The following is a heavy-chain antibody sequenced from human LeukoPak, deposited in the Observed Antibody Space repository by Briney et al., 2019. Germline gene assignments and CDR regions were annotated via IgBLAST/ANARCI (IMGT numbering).Heavy chain of an antibody. D-gene: IGHD3-10*01. CDR3: ARTMVRGVIADY. CDR1: GFTFSDYY. V-gene: IGHV3-11*03. CDR2: ISSSSSCT. J-gene: IGHJ4*02. Sequence: GGSLRLSCAASGFTFSDYYMSWIRQAPGKGLEWVSYISSSSSCTNYADSVKGRFTISRDNAKNSLYLQMNSLRAEDTAVYYCARTMVRGVIADYWGQGTLVTVSS.